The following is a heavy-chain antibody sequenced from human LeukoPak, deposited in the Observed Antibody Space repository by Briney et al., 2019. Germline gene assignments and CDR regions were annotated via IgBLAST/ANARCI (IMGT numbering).Heavy chain of an antibody. Sequence: SETLSLTCAVYGGTFSGYYWSWIRQPPGKGLEWIGEINHSGSTNYNPSLKSRVTISVDTSKNQFSLKLSSVTAADTAVYYCARSRYLDWFTVWGQGTTVTVSS. CDR2: INHSGST. D-gene: IGHD3-9*01. V-gene: IGHV4-34*01. CDR3: ARSRYLDWFTV. J-gene: IGHJ6*02. CDR1: GGTFSGYY.